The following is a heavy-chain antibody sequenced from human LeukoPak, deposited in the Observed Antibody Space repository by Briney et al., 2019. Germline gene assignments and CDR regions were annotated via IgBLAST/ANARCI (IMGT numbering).Heavy chain of an antibody. J-gene: IGHJ3*01. D-gene: IGHD4-23*01. V-gene: IGHV5-51*01. Sequence: GESLNISCKGSGYSFTRNWIGWVRQMPGKGLEWMGIIYPGDSDTRYSPSFQGQVTISADKSISTAYLQWSSLKASDTAMYYCARHGGTSVDALDFWGQGTMVTVSP. CDR3: ARHGGTSVDALDF. CDR1: GYSFTRNW. CDR2: IYPGDSDT.